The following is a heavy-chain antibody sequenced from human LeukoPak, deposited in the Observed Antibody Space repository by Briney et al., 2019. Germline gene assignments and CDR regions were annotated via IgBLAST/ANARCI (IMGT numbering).Heavy chain of an antibody. J-gene: IGHJ6*04. CDR1: GFTFTTNW. V-gene: IGHV3-7*01. CDR3: AELGITMIGGV. D-gene: IGHD3-10*02. CDR2: INQDGSEK. Sequence: GGSLRLSCAASGFTFTTNWMNWVRQASGKGLEWVATINQDGSEKYYVDSVKGRFTISRDNAKNSLYLQMNSLRAEDTAVYYCAELGITMIGGVWGKGTTVTISS.